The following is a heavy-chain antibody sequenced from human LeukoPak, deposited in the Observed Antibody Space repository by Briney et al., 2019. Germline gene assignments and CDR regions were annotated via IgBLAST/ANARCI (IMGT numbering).Heavy chain of an antibody. CDR3: ARDRGYYYDSSGTFDY. Sequence: ASVKVSCKASGGTFSSYGISWVRQAPGQGLEWMGWISAYNGNTNYAQKLQGRVTMTTDTSTSTAYMELRSLRSDDTAVYYCARDRGYYYDSSGTFDYWGQGTLVTVSS. CDR2: ISAYNGNT. CDR1: GGTFSSYG. V-gene: IGHV1-18*01. D-gene: IGHD3-22*01. J-gene: IGHJ4*02.